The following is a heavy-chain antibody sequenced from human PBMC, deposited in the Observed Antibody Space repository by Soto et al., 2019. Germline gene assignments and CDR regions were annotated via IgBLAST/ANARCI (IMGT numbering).Heavy chain of an antibody. D-gene: IGHD3-10*01. CDR2: INGFSSNT. J-gene: IGHJ5*02. CDR1: GYTFTSYG. Sequence: ASVKVSCKASGYTFTSYGISWVRQAPGQGLEWMGWINGFSSNTHYAENLQGRVTMTTDTVTSTAYMELRSLRSDDTAMYYCARASIRGVTSSPWGQGTLVTVSS. V-gene: IGHV1-18*04. CDR3: ARASIRGVTSSP.